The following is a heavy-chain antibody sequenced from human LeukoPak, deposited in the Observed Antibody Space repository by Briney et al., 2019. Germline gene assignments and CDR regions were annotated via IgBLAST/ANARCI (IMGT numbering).Heavy chain of an antibody. J-gene: IGHJ4*02. CDR3: ARGMGHGFDS. V-gene: IGHV1-2*02. CDR2: INPNSGGT. Sequence: GASVKVSCKASGYTFSVSYLHWVRQAPGQGLEWMGWINPNSGGTNYAQKFQGRVTMTRDTSISTAYMELSGLTSDDTAVFYCARGMGHGFDSWGQGTLVTVSS. CDR1: GYTFSVSY. D-gene: IGHD2-8*01.